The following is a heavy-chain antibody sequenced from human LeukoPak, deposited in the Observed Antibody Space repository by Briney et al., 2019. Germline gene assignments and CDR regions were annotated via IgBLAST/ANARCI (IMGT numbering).Heavy chain of an antibody. V-gene: IGHV3-23*01. CDR1: GFTFSSYA. CDR2: IGGRDGST. J-gene: IGHJ3*02. Sequence: GGSLRLSCAASGFTFSSYAMNWVRQAPGKGLEWVSAIGGRDGSTYYADSVKGRFTISRDNSKNTLYLQMSSLRAEDTAVYYCAKIRPPAYDIWGQGTMVTVSS. CDR3: AKIRPPAYDI. D-gene: IGHD3-3*02.